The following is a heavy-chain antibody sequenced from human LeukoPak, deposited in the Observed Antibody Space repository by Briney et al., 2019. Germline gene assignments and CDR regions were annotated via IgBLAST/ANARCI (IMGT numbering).Heavy chain of an antibody. CDR3: ARGQAGSLLDY. V-gene: IGHV4-59*08. J-gene: IGHJ4*02. D-gene: IGHD6-13*01. Sequence: SETLSLTCAVYGGSFSGYYWSWIRQPPGKGLEWIGCIDYSGSTNYNPSLKSRVTFSVDTSKNQFSLKLSSVTAADTAVYYCARGQAGSLLDYWGQGILVTVSS. CDR1: GGSFSGYY. CDR2: IDYSGST.